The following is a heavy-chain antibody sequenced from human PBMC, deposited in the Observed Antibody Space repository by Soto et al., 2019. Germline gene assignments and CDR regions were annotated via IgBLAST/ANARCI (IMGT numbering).Heavy chain of an antibody. V-gene: IGHV4-4*07. CDR1: GASISGFY. D-gene: IGHD1-1*01. J-gene: IGHJ5*02. Sequence: SETLSLGCTVSGASISGFYWSWIRKSAGKGREWIGRIYATGTTDYNPSLKSRVMRSVDTSKKQFSLKLRSVTAADTAVYYCVRDGTKTLRDWFDPWGQGISVTVS. CDR3: VRDGTKTLRDWFDP. CDR2: IYATGTT.